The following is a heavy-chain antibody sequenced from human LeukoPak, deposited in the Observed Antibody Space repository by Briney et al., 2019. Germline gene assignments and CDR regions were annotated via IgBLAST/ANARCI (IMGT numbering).Heavy chain of an antibody. CDR2: INEDGSVK. D-gene: IGHD2-21*02. CDR3: AKVPRDSDCY. CDR1: GGTFSAYW. Sequence: GGSLRLSCAVSGGTFSAYWMAWVRQSPGKGLEWVAEINEDGSVKYYVDSMKGRFTISRDNAKNSLYLQMNSLGAEDTAVYYCAKVPRDSDCYWGQGTLVPVCS. J-gene: IGHJ4*02. V-gene: IGHV3-7*01.